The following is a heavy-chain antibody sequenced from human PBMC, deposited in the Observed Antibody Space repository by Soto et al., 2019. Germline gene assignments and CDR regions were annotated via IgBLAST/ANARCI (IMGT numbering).Heavy chain of an antibody. D-gene: IGHD4-4*01. J-gene: IGHJ6*02. V-gene: IGHV4-59*01. CDR1: GGSISSYY. CDR3: ARDNVAVTGVYGMDV. Sequence: ETLSLTCTVSGGSISSYYWSWIRQPPGKGLEWIGYIYYSGSTNYNPSLKSRVTISVDTSKNQFSLKLSSVTAADTAVYYCARDNVAVTGVYGMDVWGQGTTVTVSS. CDR2: IYYSGST.